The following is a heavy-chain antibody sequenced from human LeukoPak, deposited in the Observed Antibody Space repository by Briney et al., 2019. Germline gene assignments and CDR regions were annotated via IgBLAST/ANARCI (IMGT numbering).Heavy chain of an antibody. Sequence: GGSLRLSCAASGFTFSSYGMHWVRQAPGKGLEWVAVISYDGSNKYYADSVKGRFTISRDNSKNTLYLQMNSLRAEDTAVYYCAKGGSRHADNWGQGTLVTVSS. CDR1: GFTFSSYG. D-gene: IGHD6-13*01. J-gene: IGHJ4*02. CDR2: ISYDGSNK. CDR3: AKGGSRHADN. V-gene: IGHV3-30*18.